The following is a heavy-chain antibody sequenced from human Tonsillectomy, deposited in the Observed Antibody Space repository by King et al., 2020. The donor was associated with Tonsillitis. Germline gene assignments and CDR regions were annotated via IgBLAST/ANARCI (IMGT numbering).Heavy chain of an antibody. D-gene: IGHD4-17*01. Sequence: VQLVQSGAEVKKPGASVKVSCKASGYTFTGYYMHWVRQAPGQGLEWMGWINPNSGGTNYAQKFQGRVTMTRETSISTAYMELSRLRSDDTAVYYCASPYGDYAGYDYYYGMDVWGQGTTVTVSS. CDR2: INPNSGGT. J-gene: IGHJ6*02. V-gene: IGHV1-2*02. CDR3: ASPYGDYAGYDYYYGMDV. CDR1: GYTFTGYY.